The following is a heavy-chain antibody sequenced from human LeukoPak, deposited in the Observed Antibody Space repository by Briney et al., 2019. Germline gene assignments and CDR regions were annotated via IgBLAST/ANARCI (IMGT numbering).Heavy chain of an antibody. CDR1: GFTFSSYA. CDR2: ISGSGGST. Sequence: GGSLRLSCAASGFTFSSYAMSWVRQAPGKGLEWVSAISGSGGSTYYADSVKGRFTNSRDNSKNTLYLQMNSLRAEDTAVYYCAKGNIVVVVAASGEYDYWGQGTLVTVSS. D-gene: IGHD2-15*01. J-gene: IGHJ4*02. CDR3: AKGNIVVVVAASGEYDY. V-gene: IGHV3-23*01.